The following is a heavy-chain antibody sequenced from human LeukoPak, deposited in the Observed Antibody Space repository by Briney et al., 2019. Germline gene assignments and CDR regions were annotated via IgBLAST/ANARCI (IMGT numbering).Heavy chain of an antibody. V-gene: IGHV4-34*01. CDR2: INHSGST. CDR3: ARGLNDSWTGENY. Sequence: SETLSLTCAVYDGSFSGYYWRWIRQPPGKGLEWSGEINHSGSTNYNPSLKSRVTISLDTSKTQFSLKVRYVTAADTAVYYCARGLNDSWTGENYWGQGTLVTVSS. J-gene: IGHJ4*02. CDR1: DGSFSGYY. D-gene: IGHD3-3*01.